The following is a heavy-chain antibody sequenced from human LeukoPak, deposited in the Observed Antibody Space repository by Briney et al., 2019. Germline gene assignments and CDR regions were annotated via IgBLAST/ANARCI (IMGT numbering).Heavy chain of an antibody. J-gene: IGHJ6*03. V-gene: IGHV4-59*01. D-gene: IGHD6-6*01. CDR1: GGSISSYY. CDR2: IYYSGST. Sequence: SETLSLTCTVSGGSISSYYWSWIRQPPGKGLEWIGYIYYSGSTNYNPSLKSRVTISVDTSKNQFSLKLSSVTAAYTAVYYCARDWGVSARPGYMDVWGKGTTVTVSS. CDR3: ARDWGVSARPGYMDV.